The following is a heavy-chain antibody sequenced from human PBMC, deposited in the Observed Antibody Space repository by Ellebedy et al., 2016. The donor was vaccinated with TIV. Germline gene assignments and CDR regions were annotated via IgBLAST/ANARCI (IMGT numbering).Heavy chain of an antibody. CDR1: DDSTSGSGYY. J-gene: IGHJ4*02. CDR3: ARVSKYYVTSYYFDN. Sequence: MPSETLSLTCAVSDDSTSGSGYYWSWLRQLTGKGLAWIGFIYYSGNTYYTPSLASRLTVSVDTSKNQFSLKLKSVTAADTAVYFCARVSKYYVTSYYFDNWGQGTLVTVSS. V-gene: IGHV4-31*11. D-gene: IGHD3-10*02. CDR2: IYYSGNT.